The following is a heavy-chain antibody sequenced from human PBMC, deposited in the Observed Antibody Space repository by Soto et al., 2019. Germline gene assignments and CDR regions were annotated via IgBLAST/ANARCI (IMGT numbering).Heavy chain of an antibody. CDR3: ARVDDSSGYYYGGAFDI. V-gene: IGHV1-2*04. CDR1: GYTFTGYY. D-gene: IGHD3-22*01. Sequence: ASVKVSCKASGYTFTGYYMHWVRQAPGQGLEWMGWINPNSGGTNYAQKFQGWVTMTRDTSISTAYMELSRLRSDDTAVYYCARVDDSSGYYYGGAFDIWGQGTMVTVSS. J-gene: IGHJ3*02. CDR2: INPNSGGT.